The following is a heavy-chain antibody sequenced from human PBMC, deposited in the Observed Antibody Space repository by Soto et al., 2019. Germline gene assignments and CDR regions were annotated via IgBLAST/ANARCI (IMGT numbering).Heavy chain of an antibody. Sequence: ASVKVACKASGYTFTSYGISWVRQAPGQWLEWMGWISAYNGNTNYAQKLQCRVTMTTDTSTSTAYMELRSLRSDDTAVYYCARDSYYYDSSGDRGGDYYYYYGMDVWGQGTTVTVSS. CDR2: ISAYNGNT. J-gene: IGHJ6*02. CDR1: GYTFTSYG. D-gene: IGHD3-22*01. V-gene: IGHV1-18*01. CDR3: ARDSYYYDSSGDRGGDYYYYYGMDV.